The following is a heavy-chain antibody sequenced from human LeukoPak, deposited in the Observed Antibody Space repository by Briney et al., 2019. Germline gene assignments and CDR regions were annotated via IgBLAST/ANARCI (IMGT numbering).Heavy chain of an antibody. V-gene: IGHV3-66*01. Sequence: GSLLLSCTASGFIVSSNYMSWVRPAPGKGLEWVSVIYSGRSTYYADSVKGRVTISRDRSNNTLYLQMNSLRVEDTAVYYCANEELDYWGQGVLVTVSS. CDR3: ANEELDY. CDR2: IYSGRST. J-gene: IGHJ4*02. CDR1: GFIVSSNY.